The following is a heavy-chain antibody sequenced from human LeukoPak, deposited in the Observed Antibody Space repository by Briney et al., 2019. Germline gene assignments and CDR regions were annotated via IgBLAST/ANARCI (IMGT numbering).Heavy chain of an antibody. CDR1: GFTVSSNY. D-gene: IGHD6-6*01. Sequence: GGSLRLSCAASGFTVSSNYMSWVRQAPGKGLEWVSVIYSGGSTYYADSVKGRFTISRDNSKNTLYLQMNSLRAEDTAVYYCARSSSSPHYYYYYMDVWGKGTTVTVSS. J-gene: IGHJ6*03. CDR2: IYSGGST. V-gene: IGHV3-53*01. CDR3: ARSSSSPHYYYYYMDV.